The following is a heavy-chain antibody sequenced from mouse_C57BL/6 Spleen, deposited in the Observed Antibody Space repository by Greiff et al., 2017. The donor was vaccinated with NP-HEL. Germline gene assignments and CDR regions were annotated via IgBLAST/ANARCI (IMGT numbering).Heavy chain of an antibody. Sequence: EVQLQQSGAELVKPGASVKLSCTASGFNIKDYYMHWVKQRTEQGLEWIGRIDPEDGETKYAAKFQGKATITADTSSNTAYLQLSSLTSEDTAFYYCAKGGEYDGFAYWGQGTRVTVSA. V-gene: IGHV14-2*01. J-gene: IGHJ3*01. CDR1: GFNIKDYY. D-gene: IGHD2-13*01. CDR3: AKGGEYDGFAY. CDR2: IDPEDGET.